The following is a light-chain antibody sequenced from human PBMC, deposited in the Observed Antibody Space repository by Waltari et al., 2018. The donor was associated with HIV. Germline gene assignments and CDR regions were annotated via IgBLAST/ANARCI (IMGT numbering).Light chain of an antibody. Sequence: IQLTQSPSSLSASVGDRVTITCQASQGICYFLNWFQQKPGQAPKLLISDASKLRSGVPSRFSGTGSGTHFTLTISGLQPEDIATYYCQQYDNPLYSFGQGTKL. CDR3: QQYDNPLYS. J-gene: IGKJ2*03. V-gene: IGKV1-33*01. CDR1: QGICYF. CDR2: DAS.